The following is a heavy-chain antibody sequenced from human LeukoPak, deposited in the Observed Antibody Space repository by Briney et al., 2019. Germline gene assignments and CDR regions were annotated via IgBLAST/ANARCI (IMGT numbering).Heavy chain of an antibody. CDR3: ARTRKERWLKLRLEGYNWFDP. V-gene: IGHV1-18*01. D-gene: IGHD5-24*01. CDR2: ISAYNGNT. CDR1: GYTFTSYG. Sequence: EASVKVSCKASGYTFTSYGISWVRQAPGQGLEWMGWISAYNGNTNYAQKLQGRVTMTTDTSTSTAYMELRSLRSDDTAVYYCARTRKERWLKLRLEGYNWFDPWGQGTLVTVSS. J-gene: IGHJ5*02.